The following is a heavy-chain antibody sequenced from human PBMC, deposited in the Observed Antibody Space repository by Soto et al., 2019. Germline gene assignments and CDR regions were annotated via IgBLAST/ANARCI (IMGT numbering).Heavy chain of an antibody. Sequence: PGGSLRLSCAASGFAFSSNAMHWVRQAPGKGLEWVAVISYEGINKYYADSVKGRFTISRDNSKNTLYLQMNSLRAEDTATYYCARVPDFRYCNTATCYPESWGQGTLVTVSS. CDR1: GFAFSSNA. CDR2: ISYEGINK. J-gene: IGHJ4*02. CDR3: ARVPDFRYCNTATCYPES. D-gene: IGHD2-2*01. V-gene: IGHV3-30-3*01.